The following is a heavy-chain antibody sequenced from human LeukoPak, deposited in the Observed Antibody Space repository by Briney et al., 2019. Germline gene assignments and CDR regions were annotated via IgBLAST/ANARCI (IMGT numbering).Heavy chain of an antibody. V-gene: IGHV3-30*02. D-gene: IGHD3-16*01. CDR1: GFTFSSYG. CDR3: AKEGGLLWDYFDY. Sequence: GGSLRLSCAASGFTFSSYGMHWVRQAPGKGLEWVAFIRYDGRNKYYADSVKGRFTISRDNSKNTLYLQMNSLRAEDTAVYYCAKEGGLLWDYFDYWGQGTLVTVSS. J-gene: IGHJ4*02. CDR2: IRYDGRNK.